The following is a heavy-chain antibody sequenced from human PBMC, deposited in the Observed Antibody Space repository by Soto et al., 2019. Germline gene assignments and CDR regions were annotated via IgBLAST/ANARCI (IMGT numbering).Heavy chain of an antibody. V-gene: IGHV3-30*18. CDR3: AKDTAAAGTRYYYYYGMDV. CDR2: ISYDGSNK. D-gene: IGHD6-13*01. Sequence: PGGSLRLSCAASGFTFSSYGMHWVRQAPGQGLEWVAVISYDGSNKYYADSVKGRFTITRDNSKNTLYLQMNSLRAEDTAVYYCAKDTAAAGTRYYYYYGMDVWGQGTTVTVSS. CDR1: GFTFSSYG. J-gene: IGHJ6*02.